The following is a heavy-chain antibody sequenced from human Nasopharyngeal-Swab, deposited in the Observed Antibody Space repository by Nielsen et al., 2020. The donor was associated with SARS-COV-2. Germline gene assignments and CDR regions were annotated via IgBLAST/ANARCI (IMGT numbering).Heavy chain of an antibody. CDR3: AKDRGYCSGATCYDSYYSMDV. D-gene: IGHD2-2*01. V-gene: IGHV3-23*01. CDR2: ISGSGPSA. CDR1: GFTFNRHV. J-gene: IGHJ6*03. Sequence: GESLKISCAASGFTFNRHVMHWVRQAPGKGLEWVSAISGSGPSAYYADSVKGRFIMSRDNSKNLLYLQMNSLSADDTAVYFCAKDRGYCSGATCYDSYYSMDVWGKGTTVIVSS.